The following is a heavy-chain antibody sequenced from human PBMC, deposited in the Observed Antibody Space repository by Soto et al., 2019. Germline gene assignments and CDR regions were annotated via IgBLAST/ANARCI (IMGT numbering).Heavy chain of an antibody. CDR3: ARDLSGYNWFDP. CDR2: IYYSGST. Sequence: ASETLSLTCTVSGGSITGGSYWSWIRQYPGKGLEWIGYIYYSGSTYYNPSLKSRVTISVDTSKNQFSLNLSSVIAADTAMYYRARDLSGYNWFDPWGQGTLVPVSS. V-gene: IGHV4-31*03. CDR1: GGSITGGSY. J-gene: IGHJ5*02. D-gene: IGHD2-15*01.